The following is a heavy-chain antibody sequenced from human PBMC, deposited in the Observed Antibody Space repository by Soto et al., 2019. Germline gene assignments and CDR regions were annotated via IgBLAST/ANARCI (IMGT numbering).Heavy chain of an antibody. CDR3: AKDFSAGDPYYYYYYMDV. CDR1: GFTFSSYA. J-gene: IGHJ6*03. CDR2: ISGSGGST. Sequence: PGGSLRLSCAASGFTFSSYAMSWVRQAPGKGLEWVSAISGSGGSTYYADSVKGRFTISRDNSKNTLYLQMNSLRAEDTAVYYCAKDFSAGDPYYYYYYMDVWGKGTXVTVSS. V-gene: IGHV3-23*01. D-gene: IGHD3-16*01.